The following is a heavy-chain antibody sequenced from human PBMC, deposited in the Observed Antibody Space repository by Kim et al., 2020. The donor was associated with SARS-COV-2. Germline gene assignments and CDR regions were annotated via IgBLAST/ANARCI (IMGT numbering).Heavy chain of an antibody. J-gene: IGHJ5*01. D-gene: IGHD6-19*01. CDR1: GFTFSSFW. CDR2: INTDGSST. CDR3: ARAVAGTNCFDS. V-gene: IGHV3-74*03. Sequence: GGSLRLSCAASGFTFSSFWMDWVRQVPGKGLVWVARINTDGSSTTYADSEKGRFTISRDNAMDTPSLQMNSLSAEDTAVYYCARAVAGTNCFDSWGQGTL.